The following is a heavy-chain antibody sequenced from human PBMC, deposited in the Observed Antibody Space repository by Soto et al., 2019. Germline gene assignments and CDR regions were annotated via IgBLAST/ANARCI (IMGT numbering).Heavy chain of an antibody. CDR3: ASLLYDDFWSGPNWFDP. Sequence: PSETLSLTCTVSGGSISSSSYYWGWIRQPPGKGLEWIGSIYYSGSTYYNPSLKSRVTISVDTSKNQFSLKLSSVTAADTAVYYCASLLYDDFWSGPNWFDPWGQGTLLTVS. D-gene: IGHD3-3*01. CDR1: GGSISSSSYY. V-gene: IGHV4-39*01. CDR2: IYYSGST. J-gene: IGHJ5*02.